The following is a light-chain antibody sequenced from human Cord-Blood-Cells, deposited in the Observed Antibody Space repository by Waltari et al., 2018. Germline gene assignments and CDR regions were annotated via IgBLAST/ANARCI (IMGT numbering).Light chain of an antibody. Sequence: QSALTQPASVSGSPGQSITISCTGTSSDVWSYNLVSWYQQNPGKAPKLMIYEGSKRPSGVSNRFSGSKCGNTASLTISGLQAEDEADYYCCSYAGSSTFVFGTGTKVTVL. CDR2: EGS. V-gene: IGLV2-23*01. J-gene: IGLJ1*01. CDR3: CSYAGSSTFV. CDR1: SSDVWSYNL.